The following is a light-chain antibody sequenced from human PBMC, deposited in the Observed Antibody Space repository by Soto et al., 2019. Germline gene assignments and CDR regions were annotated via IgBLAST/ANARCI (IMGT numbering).Light chain of an antibody. V-gene: IGKV1D-12*01. Sequence: DIQMTQSPSSVSASVGDRVTISCQASQGISRSLAWYQQKPGKAPKFLIYAASSLQSGVPSRFSDSGFGTDFTLTISSLQPEDSAIYYCQQADTFPITFGQGTRLEIK. CDR1: QGISRS. CDR2: AAS. CDR3: QQADTFPIT. J-gene: IGKJ5*01.